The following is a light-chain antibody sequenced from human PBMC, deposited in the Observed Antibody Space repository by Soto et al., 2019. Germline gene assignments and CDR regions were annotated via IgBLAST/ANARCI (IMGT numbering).Light chain of an antibody. Sequence: IQMTQSPSTLSASVGDRVTITCRASQSVSSWLAWYQQKPGKAPNLLIYQASSLQSGVPSRFSGSGSGTEFTLTISSLQPDDFATYYCQQYNSYSRTFGLGTKVEIK. CDR3: QQYNSYSRT. CDR2: QAS. J-gene: IGKJ1*01. V-gene: IGKV1-5*03. CDR1: QSVSSW.